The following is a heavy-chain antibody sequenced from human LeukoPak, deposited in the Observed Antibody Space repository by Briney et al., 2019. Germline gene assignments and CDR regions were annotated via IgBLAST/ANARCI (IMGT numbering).Heavy chain of an antibody. CDR3: ARGRDYYDSSHFDY. CDR2: ISWNSGTK. Sequence: GGSLRLSCAASGFTFDDYAMHWVRQAPGKGLEWVSGISWNSGTKGYADSVKGRFTISRDNAKNSLYLQMNSLRAEDTALYYCARGRDYYDSSHFDYWGQGTLVTVSS. D-gene: IGHD3-22*01. V-gene: IGHV3-9*01. J-gene: IGHJ4*02. CDR1: GFTFDDYA.